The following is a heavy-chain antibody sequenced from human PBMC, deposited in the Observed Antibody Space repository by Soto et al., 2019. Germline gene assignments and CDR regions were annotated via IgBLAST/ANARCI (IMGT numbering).Heavy chain of an antibody. V-gene: IGHV4-39*01. J-gene: IGHJ4*02. D-gene: IGHD2-2*01. CDR1: GDSINSNNYY. Sequence: PSETLSLTCPVSGDSINSNNYYCGWIRQPPKKVLEWIGSSYCSGTTYNNPSLKRRVIISVDTYNHQSSQRMSFIAADAAADYYCARQVPAFSFPSDVWGQGSLVTVSS. CDR3: ARQVPAFSFPSDV. CDR2: SYCSGTT.